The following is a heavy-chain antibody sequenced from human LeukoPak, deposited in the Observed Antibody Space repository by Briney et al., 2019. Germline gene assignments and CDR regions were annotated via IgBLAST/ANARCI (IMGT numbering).Heavy chain of an antibody. D-gene: IGHD2-21*02. CDR3: AKDLNIVVVTASEPGGYFDY. J-gene: IGHJ4*02. CDR1: GFTFSSYA. V-gene: IGHV3-30*04. CDR2: ISYDGSNK. Sequence: GGSLRLSCAASGFTFSSYAMHWVRQAPGKGLEWVAVISYDGSNKYYADSVKGRFTISRDNSKSTLYLQMNSLRAEDTAVYYCAKDLNIVVVTASEPGGYFDYWGQGTLVTVSS.